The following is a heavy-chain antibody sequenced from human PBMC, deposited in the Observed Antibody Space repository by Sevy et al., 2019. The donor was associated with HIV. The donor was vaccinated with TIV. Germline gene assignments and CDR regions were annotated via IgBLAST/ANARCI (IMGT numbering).Heavy chain of an antibody. D-gene: IGHD2-8*02. J-gene: IGHJ4*02. V-gene: IGHV3-11*01. Sequence: WGSLRLSCAASEFTFSVYYMTWIRQAPGKGLELVSYINSWGTTIYYADSVKGRFTISRDNANNSLYLQMNSLRAEDTAGYYCARTVLGPYFDHWGQGTLVTVSS. CDR3: ARTVLGPYFDH. CDR2: INSWGTTI. CDR1: EFTFSVYY.